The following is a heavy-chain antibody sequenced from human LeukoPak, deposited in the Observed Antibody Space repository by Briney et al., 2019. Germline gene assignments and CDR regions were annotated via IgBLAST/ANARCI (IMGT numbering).Heavy chain of an antibody. V-gene: IGHV1-8*01. CDR2: MNPNSGNT. Sequence: ASVKVSCKASGYTFTSYDINWVRRATGQGLEWMGWMNPNSGNTGYAQKFQGRVTMTRNTSISTAYMELSSLRSEDTAVYYCARPVVPAANAFDIWGQGTMVTVSS. CDR3: ARPVVPAANAFDI. D-gene: IGHD2-2*01. J-gene: IGHJ3*02. CDR1: GYTFTSYD.